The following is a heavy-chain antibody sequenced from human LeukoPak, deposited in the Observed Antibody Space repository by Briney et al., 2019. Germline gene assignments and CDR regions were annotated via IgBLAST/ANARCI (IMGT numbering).Heavy chain of an antibody. V-gene: IGHV3-23*01. CDR3: AKGDSDGYGLYDS. Sequence: GGSLRLSCAASGFTLSSYAMSGVRQTPGRGREWVSAVSGSGGGSTYYADSVRGRFTISRDNSRNTLYLQMNTLRAEDTAVYYCAKGDSDGYGLYDSWGQGALVTASP. D-gene: IGHD3-22*01. J-gene: IGHJ4*02. CDR1: GFTLSSYA. CDR2: VSGSGGGST.